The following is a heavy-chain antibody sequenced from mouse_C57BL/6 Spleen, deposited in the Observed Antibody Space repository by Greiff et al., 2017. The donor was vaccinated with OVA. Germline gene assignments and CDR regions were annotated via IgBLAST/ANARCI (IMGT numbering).Heavy chain of an antibody. D-gene: IGHD1-1*01. V-gene: IGHV1-64*01. CDR3: ARLGTTVVDYWYFDV. J-gene: IGHJ1*03. CDR1: GYTFTSYW. CDR2: IHPNSGST. Sequence: QVQLQQPGAELVKPGASVKLSCKASGYTFTSYWMHWVKQRPGQGLEWIGMIHPNSGSTNYTEKFKSKATLTVDKSSSTAYMQLSSLTSEDSAVYYCARLGTTVVDYWYFDVWGTGTTVTVSS.